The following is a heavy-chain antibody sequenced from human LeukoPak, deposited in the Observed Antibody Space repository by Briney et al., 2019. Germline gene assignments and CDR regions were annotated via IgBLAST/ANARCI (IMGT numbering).Heavy chain of an antibody. J-gene: IGHJ4*02. CDR2: ISTSTTTI. D-gene: IGHD2/OR15-2a*01. CDR3: ANTGNSRGAY. V-gene: IGHV3-48*01. Sequence: GGSLRLSCEASGFTFSSYSMNWVRQAPGKGLEWISYISTSTTTIYYANSVKGRFTISRDNAKNTLYLQMNSLRAEDTALYYCANTGNSRGAYWGQGTLVTVSS. CDR1: GFTFSSYS.